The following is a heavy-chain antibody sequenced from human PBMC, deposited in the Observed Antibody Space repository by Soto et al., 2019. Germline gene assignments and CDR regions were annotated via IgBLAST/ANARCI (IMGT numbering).Heavy chain of an antibody. CDR2: ISTDGSIT. Sequence: EVQLVESGGGLVQPGGSLRLSCTTSGFTFSTSWMHWVRQTPGKGLLWVSHISTDGSITNYADSAKGRFTISRDNAKNTLFPQMNNLRAEDTAVYFCARDIGYGGNWGQGTLVTVSS. D-gene: IGHD3-16*01. J-gene: IGHJ4*02. V-gene: IGHV3-74*01. CDR1: GFTFSTSW. CDR3: ARDIGYGGN.